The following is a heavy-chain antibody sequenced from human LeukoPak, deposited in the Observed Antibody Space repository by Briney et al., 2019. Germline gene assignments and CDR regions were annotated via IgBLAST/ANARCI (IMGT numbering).Heavy chain of an antibody. J-gene: IGHJ6*03. Sequence: ASVKVSCKVSGYTLTELSMHWVRQAPGQGLEWMGWINPNSGGTDYAQKFQGRVTMTRDTSISTAHMELSRLRSDDTAVYYCARDYKTIFGVVIKYYMDVWGKGTTVTVSS. CDR1: GYTLTELS. V-gene: IGHV1-2*02. CDR3: ARDYKTIFGVVIKYYMDV. CDR2: INPNSGGT. D-gene: IGHD3-3*01.